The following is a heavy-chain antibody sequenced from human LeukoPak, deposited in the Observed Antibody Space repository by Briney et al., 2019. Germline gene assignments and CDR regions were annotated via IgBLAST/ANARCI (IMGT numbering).Heavy chain of an antibody. D-gene: IGHD3-3*01. Sequence: ASVKVSCKASGYTFTGYYMHWVRQAPGQGLEWMGWINPNSGGTNYAQKFQGRVTMTRDTSISTAYMELSRLRSDDTAVYYCATPSTYYDFWSGNFDYWGQGTLVTVSS. CDR2: INPNSGGT. CDR1: GYTFTGYY. CDR3: ATPSTYYDFWSGNFDY. J-gene: IGHJ4*02. V-gene: IGHV1-2*02.